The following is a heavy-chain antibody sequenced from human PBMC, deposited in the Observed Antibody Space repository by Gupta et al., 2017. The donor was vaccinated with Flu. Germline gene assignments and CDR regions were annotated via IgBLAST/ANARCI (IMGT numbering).Heavy chain of an antibody. CDR2: IYYNGNT. Sequence: QVQLQESGPGLVKPSQTLSLTCAVSGGSINSGGYYWNWIRQYPGKGLEWIGYIYYNGNTYYNPSLKRRVTVSVDTSKNHFSLKLTSATAAETAVYYWARGSVMTVETFGNWFDPWGQGTLVTVSS. CDR3: ARGSVMTVETFGNWFDP. J-gene: IGHJ5*02. D-gene: IGHD5-18*01. V-gene: IGHV4-31*11. CDR1: GGSINSGGYY.